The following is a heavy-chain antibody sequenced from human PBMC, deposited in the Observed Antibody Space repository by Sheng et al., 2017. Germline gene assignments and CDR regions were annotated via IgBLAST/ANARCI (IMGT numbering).Heavy chain of an antibody. CDR1: GFTFSSYS. D-gene: IGHD7-27*01. CDR3: ATLLSGDLFDY. Sequence: EVQLVESGGGLVKPGRSLRLSCAASGFTFSSYSMNWVRQAPGKGLEWVSSIYSSGTYIYYADSVKGRFTISRDNAKNSLYLQMNSLRAEDTAVYYCATLLSGDLFDYWGQG. CDR2: IYSSGTYI. J-gene: IGHJ4*02. V-gene: IGHV3-21*01.